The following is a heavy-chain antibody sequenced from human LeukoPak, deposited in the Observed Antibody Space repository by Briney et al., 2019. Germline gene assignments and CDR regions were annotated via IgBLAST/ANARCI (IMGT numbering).Heavy chain of an antibody. CDR1: GFTFSSHW. CDR3: ARDARGYSGYGIMGV. Sequence: GGSLRLSCAASGFTFSSHWMSWVRQAPGKGLEGVANIKQDGSEKYYVDSVKGRFTISRDNAENSLYLQMNSLRAEDTAVYYCARDARGYSGYGIMGVWGQGTLVTVSS. D-gene: IGHD5-12*01. V-gene: IGHV3-7*04. CDR2: IKQDGSEK. J-gene: IGHJ4*02.